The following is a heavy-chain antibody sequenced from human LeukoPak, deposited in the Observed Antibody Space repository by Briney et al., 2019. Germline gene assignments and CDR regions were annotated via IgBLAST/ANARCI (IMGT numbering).Heavy chain of an antibody. CDR3: ARDLYYGSGSYPWYFDY. D-gene: IGHD3-10*01. CDR2: ISTRGSRI. J-gene: IGHJ4*02. Sequence: PGGSLRLSCAASGFTFSDYYMSWIRQAPGKGLEWVSYISTRGSRIYYADSVKGRFTISRDNAKNSLYLQMNSLRAEDTAVYYCARDLYYGSGSYPWYFDYWGQGTLVTVSS. V-gene: IGHV3-11*01. CDR1: GFTFSDYY.